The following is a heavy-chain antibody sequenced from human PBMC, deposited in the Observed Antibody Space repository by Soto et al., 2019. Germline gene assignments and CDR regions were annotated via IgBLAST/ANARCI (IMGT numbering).Heavy chain of an antibody. V-gene: IGHV1-2*04. D-gene: IGHD2-2*01. CDR2: INPNSGGT. CDR1: GGTFSSYT. CDR3: ARDRRDIVLVPAAKTYGMDV. Sequence: ASVKVSCKASGGTFSSYTISWVRQAPGRGLEWMGWINPNSGGTNYAQKFQGWVTMTRDTSISTAYMELSRLRSDDTAVYYCARDRRDIVLVPAAKTYGMDVWGQGTTVTVSS. J-gene: IGHJ6*02.